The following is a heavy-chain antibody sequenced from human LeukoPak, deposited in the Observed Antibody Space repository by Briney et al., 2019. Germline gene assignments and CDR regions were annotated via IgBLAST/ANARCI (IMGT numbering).Heavy chain of an antibody. CDR3: ARRGYCSGGSCFSNAFDI. V-gene: IGHV5-51*01. Sequence: GESLKISCKGSGYSFTSYWIGWVRQMPGKGLEWMGIIDPGDSDTRYSPSFQGQVTISADKSISTAYLQWSSLKASDTAMYYCARRGYCSGGSCFSNAFDIWGQGTMVTVSS. CDR1: GYSFTSYW. D-gene: IGHD2-15*01. J-gene: IGHJ3*02. CDR2: IDPGDSDT.